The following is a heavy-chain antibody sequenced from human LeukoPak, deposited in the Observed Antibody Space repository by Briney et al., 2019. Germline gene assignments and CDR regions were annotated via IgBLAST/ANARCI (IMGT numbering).Heavy chain of an antibody. CDR3: TRGILGYDWTDADVRAFHYYYYMDV. CDR1: GESLSGSY. J-gene: IGHJ6*03. V-gene: IGHV4-34*01. Sequence: PSESLSLTCAVHGESLSGSYWNWIRQPPGKGQEWIGEIHHSGSTSYNPSLKSRLTITLDTSKSQFSLNMSSLTAADTAVYYCTRGILGYDWTDADVRAFHYYYYMDVWGKGTTVTVSS. D-gene: IGHD1-20*01. CDR2: IHHSGST.